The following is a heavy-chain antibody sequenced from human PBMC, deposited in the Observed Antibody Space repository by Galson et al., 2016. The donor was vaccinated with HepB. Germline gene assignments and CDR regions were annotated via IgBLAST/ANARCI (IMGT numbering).Heavy chain of an antibody. CDR1: RFTFSSYW. CDR3: VSPLHNDGNSGMAFDI. D-gene: IGHD4-23*01. J-gene: IGHJ3*02. Sequence: SLRLSCADSRFTFSSYWMHWVRQVPGKGPVWVSVISGDASGTRYADSMKGRCTISRDNTKNTLYLQMNSLKADDTAVYYCVSPLHNDGNSGMAFDIWGQGTMVTVSS. V-gene: IGHV3-74*01. CDR2: ISGDASGT.